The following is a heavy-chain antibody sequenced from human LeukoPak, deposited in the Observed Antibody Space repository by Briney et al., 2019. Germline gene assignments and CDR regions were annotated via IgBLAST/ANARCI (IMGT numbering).Heavy chain of an antibody. CDR2: INPSGGST. CDR3: ARIRDGYNDAYDL. CDR1: GYTFTTYY. D-gene: IGHD5-24*01. J-gene: IGHJ3*01. Sequence: ASVKVSCKASGYTFTTYYVHWVRQAPGQGLEWMGIINPSGGSTTYAQNFQGRVTLTRDTSTSTVYMELSSLRSEDTAIYYCARIRDGYNDAYDLWGQGTVVTVPS. V-gene: IGHV1-46*01.